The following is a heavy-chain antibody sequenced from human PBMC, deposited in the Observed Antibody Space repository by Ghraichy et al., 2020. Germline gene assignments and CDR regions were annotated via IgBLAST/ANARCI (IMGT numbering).Heavy chain of an antibody. CDR2: ISAYNGNT. V-gene: IGHV1-18*01. CDR3: ARHKGYCYSTSNCYTDWFDP. Sequence: ASVKVSCKASGYTFTSYGISWVRQAPGQGLEWMGWISAYNGNTNYAQKLQGRVTMTTDTSTSTAYMKLSDVTAADTAVYYCARHKGYCYSTSNCYTDWFDPWGQGPLVTVSS. D-gene: IGHD2-2*01. CDR1: GYTFTSYG. J-gene: IGHJ5*02.